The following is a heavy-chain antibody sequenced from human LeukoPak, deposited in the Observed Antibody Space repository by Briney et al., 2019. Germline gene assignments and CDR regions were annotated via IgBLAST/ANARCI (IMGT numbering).Heavy chain of an antibody. V-gene: IGHV3-23*01. CDR1: GFSFRDYP. D-gene: IGHD1-1*01. CDR3: AKSLLTTATGTGRAFDI. Sequence: PGGSLRLSCEAAGFSFRDYPKGWVRRASGKRLEWVSGISAGADVIFYANPVKGRFTISRDNSKNTLYLQMNSLRAEDSAEYYCAKSLLTTATGTGRAFDIWGQGTMVTVSA. CDR2: ISAGADVI. J-gene: IGHJ3*02.